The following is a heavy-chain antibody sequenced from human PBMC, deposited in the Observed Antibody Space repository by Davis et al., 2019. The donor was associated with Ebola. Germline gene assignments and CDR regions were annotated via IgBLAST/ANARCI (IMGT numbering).Heavy chain of an antibody. V-gene: IGHV3-43*02. CDR2: ISGDGDNT. Sequence: GESLKISCAASEFTFDDYAIHWVRQAPGKGLEWVSFISGDGDNTYYAESVKGRFTISRDNSKSTLYLQMNSLRLEDTAVYYCARDQGYSYGNDFYYYGMDVWGQGTTVTVSS. D-gene: IGHD5-18*01. J-gene: IGHJ6*02. CDR1: EFTFDDYA. CDR3: ARDQGYSYGNDFYYYGMDV.